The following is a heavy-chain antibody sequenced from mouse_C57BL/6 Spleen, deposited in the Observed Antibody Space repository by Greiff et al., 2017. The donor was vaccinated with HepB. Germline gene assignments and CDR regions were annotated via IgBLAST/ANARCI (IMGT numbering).Heavy chain of an antibody. CDR2: IYPGDGDT. CDR3: AREDYGSSPDY. J-gene: IGHJ2*01. V-gene: IGHV1-82*01. D-gene: IGHD1-1*01. CDR1: GYAFSSSW. Sequence: VQLQQSGPELVKPGASVKISCKASGYAFSSSWMNWVKQRPGKGLEWIGRIYPGDGDTNYNGKFKGKATLTADKSSSTAYMQLSSLTSEDSAVYVCAREDYGSSPDYWGQGTTLTVSS.